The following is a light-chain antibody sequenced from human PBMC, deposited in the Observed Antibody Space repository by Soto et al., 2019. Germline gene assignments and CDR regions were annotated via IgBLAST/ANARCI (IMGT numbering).Light chain of an antibody. CDR2: YVS. Sequence: QSALTQPASVSGSPGQSITISCTGTSSDVGGYNYVSWYQQHPGKAPKLMIYYVSNRPSGVSNRFSGSKSGNTASLTISGLQAEDEADYYCSSYTSRSVVFGGVTKVTVL. CDR1: SSDVGGYNY. V-gene: IGLV2-14*01. CDR3: SSYTSRSVV. J-gene: IGLJ2*01.